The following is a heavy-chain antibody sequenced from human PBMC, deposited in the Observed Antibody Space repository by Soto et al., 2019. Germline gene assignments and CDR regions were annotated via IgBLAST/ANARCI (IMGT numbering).Heavy chain of an antibody. J-gene: IGHJ6*02. D-gene: IGHD3-3*01. CDR3: ARRTIFGSVSGMDV. V-gene: IGHV5-10-1*01. Sequence: GGSLKISCKGPGYNFTSNWISWVRQRPGKGLEWMGRIDPSDSFRDYSPSFQGHVTISADKSISTAYLQWSSLKASDTAIYYCARRTIFGSVSGMDVWGQGTTVPVSS. CDR1: GYNFTSNW. CDR2: IDPSDSFR.